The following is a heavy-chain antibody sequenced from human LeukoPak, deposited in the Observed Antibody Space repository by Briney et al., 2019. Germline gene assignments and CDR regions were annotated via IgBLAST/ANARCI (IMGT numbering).Heavy chain of an antibody. Sequence: AASVKVSCKASGGTFSSYAISWVRQAPGQGLEWMGGIIPIFGTANYAQKFQGRVTITADESTSTAYMELSSLRSEDTAVYYCASQTYSSLYYFDYWGQGTLVTVSS. CDR3: ASQTYSSLYYFDY. CDR1: GGTFSSYA. J-gene: IGHJ4*02. CDR2: IIPIFGTA. D-gene: IGHD6-13*01. V-gene: IGHV1-69*13.